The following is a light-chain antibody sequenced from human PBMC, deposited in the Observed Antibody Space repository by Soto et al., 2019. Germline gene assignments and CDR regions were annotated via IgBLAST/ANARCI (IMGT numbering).Light chain of an antibody. J-gene: IGKJ5*01. CDR1: QPVSTSF. CDR3: QQYVISVT. CDR2: GAS. Sequence: EIVLTQSPGTLSLSPGERATLSCRASQPVSTSFLAWYQQIRGQAPRLLIYGASTRATGVPDRFSGSGSGTDFTLTISRLEPEDFAMYYCQQYVISVTFGQGTRLEIK. V-gene: IGKV3-20*01.